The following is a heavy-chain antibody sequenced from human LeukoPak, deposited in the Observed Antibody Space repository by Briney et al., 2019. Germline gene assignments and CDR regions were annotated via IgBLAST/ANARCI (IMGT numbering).Heavy chain of an antibody. Sequence: GGSLRLSCAASGFISNNYAMTWVRQAPGKGLEWVSLFSGSGSNTYYADSVKGRFTISRDNSKNTLYLQMNSLRAEDTALYYCAKGRSDSGGALHSWAQETLVTVS. CDR2: FSGSGSNT. J-gene: IGHJ4*02. D-gene: IGHD3-16*01. CDR1: GFISNNYA. CDR3: AKGRSDSGGALHS. V-gene: IGHV3-23*01.